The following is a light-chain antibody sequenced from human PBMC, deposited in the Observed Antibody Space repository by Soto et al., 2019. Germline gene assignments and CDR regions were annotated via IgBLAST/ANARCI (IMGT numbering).Light chain of an antibody. CDR3: SLYTSENTYV. J-gene: IGLJ1*01. V-gene: IGLV2-18*01. CDR1: RSDVGGYNY. CDR2: EAR. Sequence: QSALTQPPSASGSPGQSITISCTGTRSDVGGYNYVSWYQQHPGKAPKLIIYEARNRPSGVPDRFSGSKSGNTASLTISGLQAADEADYYCSLYTSENTYVFGTGTKLTVL.